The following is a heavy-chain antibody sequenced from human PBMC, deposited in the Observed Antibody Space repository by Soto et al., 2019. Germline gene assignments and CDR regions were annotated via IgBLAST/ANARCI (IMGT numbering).Heavy chain of an antibody. V-gene: IGHV3-11*01. Sequence: GGSLRLSCIVSGFAFRHNYLTWIRQAPGKGLEWLSYINTGGSPAYYADSVKGRFTISTDIAKKSLYLQMDSLRADDTGVYYCATGGIYYETWGQGTLVTVSS. CDR3: ATGGIYYET. CDR2: INTGGSPA. CDR1: GFAFRHNY. D-gene: IGHD1-26*01. J-gene: IGHJ5*02.